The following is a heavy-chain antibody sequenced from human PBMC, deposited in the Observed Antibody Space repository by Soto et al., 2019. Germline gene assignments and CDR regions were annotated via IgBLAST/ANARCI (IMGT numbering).Heavy chain of an antibody. J-gene: IGHJ4*02. CDR3: AKGAVTTVTTSFDY. D-gene: IGHD4-17*01. V-gene: IGHV3-30*18. CDR2: ISYDGSNK. CDR1: GFTFSSYG. Sequence: QVQLVESGGGVVQPGRSLRLSCAASGFTFSSYGMHWVRQAPGKGLVWVAVISYDGSNKYYADSVKGRFTISRDNSKNTLYLQMNSLRAEDTSVYYCAKGAVTTVTTSFDYWGKGTLVTVSS.